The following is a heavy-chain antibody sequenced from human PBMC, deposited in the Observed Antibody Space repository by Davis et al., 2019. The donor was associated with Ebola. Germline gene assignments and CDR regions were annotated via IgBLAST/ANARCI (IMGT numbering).Heavy chain of an antibody. CDR2: IWYDGRDK. D-gene: IGHD3-22*01. J-gene: IGHJ6*02. Sequence: GGSLRLSCAASGFAFSNYNMHWVRQAPGKGLEWVSVIWYDGRDKYYADSVKGRFAISRDDSKSTLYLQMNSLRAEDTAVYYCARDGTYYYDSSGYYLYYGMDVWGQGTTVTVSS. V-gene: IGHV3-33*01. CDR1: GFAFSNYN. CDR3: ARDGTYYYDSSGYYLYYGMDV.